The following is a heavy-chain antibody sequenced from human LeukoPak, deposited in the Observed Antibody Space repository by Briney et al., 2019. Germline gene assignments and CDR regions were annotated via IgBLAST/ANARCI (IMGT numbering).Heavy chain of an antibody. CDR3: AKCRGGGGAYWHFDI. J-gene: IGHJ2*01. CDR1: GFPFSRFA. V-gene: IGHV3-23*01. D-gene: IGHD1-26*01. CDR2: ISGSSEST. Sequence: GGSLRLSCAASGFPFSRFAMTWVRQAPGKGLEWVSAISGSSESTNYADSVKGRFTISRDNSKNTLYLQMNNLGADDTAVYYCAKCRGGGGAYWHFDIWGRGILVTVSS.